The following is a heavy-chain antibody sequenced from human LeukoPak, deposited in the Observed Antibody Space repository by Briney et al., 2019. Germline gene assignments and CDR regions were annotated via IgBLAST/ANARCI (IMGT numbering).Heavy chain of an antibody. Sequence: ASVKVSCKASGYTFTSYGISWVRQAPGQGLEWMGWISDYNGNTNYAQKLKGRVTMTTDTSKNTAYMELRSLRSDDTAVYYCARAVTIFEHTEDPWGQGTLVTVSS. CDR2: ISDYNGNT. CDR1: GYTFTSYG. CDR3: ARAVTIFEHTEDP. V-gene: IGHV1-18*04. D-gene: IGHD3-3*01. J-gene: IGHJ5*02.